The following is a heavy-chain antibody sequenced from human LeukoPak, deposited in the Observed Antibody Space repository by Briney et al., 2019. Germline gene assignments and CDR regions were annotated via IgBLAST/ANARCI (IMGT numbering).Heavy chain of an antibody. CDR1: GFTVSTNY. Sequence: PGGSLRLSCAASGFTVSTNYMSWVRQAPGKGLEWLSVIYSGGSTYYADSVKGRFTISRDNAKNSLYLQMNSLRAEDTAVYYCARDLVATGVFDYWGQGTLVTVSS. CDR2: IYSGGST. CDR3: ARDLVATGVFDY. J-gene: IGHJ4*02. D-gene: IGHD5-12*01. V-gene: IGHV3-53*01.